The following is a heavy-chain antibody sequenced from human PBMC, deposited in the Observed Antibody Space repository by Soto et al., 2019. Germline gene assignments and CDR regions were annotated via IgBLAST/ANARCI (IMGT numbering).Heavy chain of an antibody. V-gene: IGHV3-21*01. Sequence: GGALRLSCATSDFTFSIYSMNWVRQAPGKGLDWVSSISSSSSYIYYADSVKGRFTISRDNAKNSLYLQMNSLRAEDTAVYYCAREPTIYCSGGSCLSYYYGMDVWGQGTTVTVSS. CDR2: ISSSSSYI. CDR1: DFTFSIYS. D-gene: IGHD2-15*01. J-gene: IGHJ6*01. CDR3: AREPTIYCSGGSCLSYYYGMDV.